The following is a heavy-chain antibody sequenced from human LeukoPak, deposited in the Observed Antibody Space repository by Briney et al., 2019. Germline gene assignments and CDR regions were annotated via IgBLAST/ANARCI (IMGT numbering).Heavy chain of an antibody. J-gene: IGHJ5*02. CDR2: IYTSGST. CDR1: GGSISSGSYY. CDR3: ARDRGYYSNYDNWFDP. D-gene: IGHD4-11*01. Sequence: SETLSLTCTVSGGSISSGSYYWSWIRQPAGKGLEWIGRIYTSGSTNYNPSLKSRVTISVDTSKNQFSLKLSSVTAADTAVYYCARDRGYYSNYDNWFDPWGQGTLVTVSS. V-gene: IGHV4-61*02.